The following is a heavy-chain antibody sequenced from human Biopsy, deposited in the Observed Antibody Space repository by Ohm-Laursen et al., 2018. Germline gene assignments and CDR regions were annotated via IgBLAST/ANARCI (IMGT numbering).Heavy chain of an antibody. J-gene: IGHJ4*02. Sequence: ASVKVSCKASGYSFTSYYMHWVRQAPGQGLEWMGMINPSGSTTSYPQIFQGRVTMTRDTSKSTVHMELGSLRSADTAVYFCARNTGWYGDLYYFDYWGQGTLVTVSS. D-gene: IGHD6-19*01. CDR2: INPSGSTT. CDR3: ARNTGWYGDLYYFDY. CDR1: GYSFTSYY. V-gene: IGHV1-46*01.